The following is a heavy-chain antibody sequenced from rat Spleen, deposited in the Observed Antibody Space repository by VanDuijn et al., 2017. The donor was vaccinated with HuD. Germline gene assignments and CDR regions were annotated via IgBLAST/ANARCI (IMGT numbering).Heavy chain of an antibody. CDR2: ISTGGGST. CDR1: GFTFSNYG. J-gene: IGHJ3*01. CDR3: VRQDTSGYSNWFAY. Sequence: EVQLVESGGGLVQPGRSLKLSCAASGFTFSNYGMAWVRQAPTKGLDWVASISTGGGSTYYRDSVKGRFTVSRENAKSTLYLLMDSLRSEDTATYYCVRQDTSGYSNWFAYWGQGTLVTVSS. D-gene: IGHD4-3*01. V-gene: IGHV5S13*01.